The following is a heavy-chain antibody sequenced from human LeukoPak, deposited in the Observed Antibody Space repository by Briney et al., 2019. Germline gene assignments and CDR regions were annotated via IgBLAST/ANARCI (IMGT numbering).Heavy chain of an antibody. D-gene: IGHD3-22*01. CDR1: GGSISSYY. CDR3: AQMTYYYDSSGDY. CDR2: INSDGSST. J-gene: IGHJ4*02. Sequence: ETLSLTCTVSGGSISSYYWSWIRQPPGKGLVWVSRINSDGSSTSYADSVKGRFTISRDNAKNTLYLQMNSLRAEDTAVYYCAQMTYYYDSSGDYWGQGTLVTVSS. V-gene: IGHV3-74*01.